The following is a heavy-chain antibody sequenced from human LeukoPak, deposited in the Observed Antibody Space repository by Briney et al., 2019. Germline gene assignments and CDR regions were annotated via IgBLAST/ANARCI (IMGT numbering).Heavy chain of an antibody. Sequence: GGSLRLSCAASGFTFSNSWMHWVRKTPGKGLVWVSCLRSDGTTTYAESVKGRFTISRDSAKNTLYLQMNSLRADDTAVYYCARDGSYKFDYWGQGTLVTVSP. CDR2: LRSDGTT. CDR1: GFTFSNSW. J-gene: IGHJ4*02. D-gene: IGHD1-26*01. V-gene: IGHV3-74*01. CDR3: ARDGSYKFDY.